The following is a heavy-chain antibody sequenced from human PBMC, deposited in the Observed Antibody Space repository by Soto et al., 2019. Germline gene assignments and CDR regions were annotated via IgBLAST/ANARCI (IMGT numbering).Heavy chain of an antibody. V-gene: IGHV3-43D*04. CDR2: ISWDGGST. J-gene: IGHJ4*02. CDR1: GFTFDDYA. CDR3: AKGGKSSGYLDHIDY. Sequence: GVSLRLSWAASGFTFDDYAMHWVRQAPGKGLEWVSLISWDGGSTYYADSVKGRFTISRDNSKNSLYLQMNSLRAEDTALYYCAKGGKSSGYLDHIDYWGQGTMVTVSX. D-gene: IGHD3-22*01.